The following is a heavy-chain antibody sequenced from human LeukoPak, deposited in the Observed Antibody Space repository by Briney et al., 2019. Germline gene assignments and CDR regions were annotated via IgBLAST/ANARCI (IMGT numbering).Heavy chain of an antibody. CDR3: ARGGLKQRHAFDI. CDR2: INWNGGST. V-gene: IGHV3-20*04. Sequence: PGGSLRLSCAASGFTFSNSQAPGKGLEWLSGINWNGGSTGYADSVKGRFTISRDNAKNSLYLQMNSLRGEDTALYYCARGGLKQRHAFDIWGQGTMVTVSS. CDR1: GFTFSNS. D-gene: IGHD1/OR15-1a*01. J-gene: IGHJ3*02.